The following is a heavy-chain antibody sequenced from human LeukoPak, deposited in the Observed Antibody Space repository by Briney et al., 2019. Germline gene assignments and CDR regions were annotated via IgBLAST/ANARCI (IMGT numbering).Heavy chain of an antibody. V-gene: IGHV3-21*01. Sequence: GGSLRLSCAASGFTFSSYSMNWVRQAPGKGLEWVSSISSSSSYIYYADSVKGRFTISRDNAKNSLYLQMNSLRAEDTAVYYCARDLLYGQTRAMGDYWGQGTLVTVSS. D-gene: IGHD2/OR15-2a*01. CDR3: ARDLLYGQTRAMGDY. CDR1: GFTFSSYS. J-gene: IGHJ4*02. CDR2: ISSSSSYI.